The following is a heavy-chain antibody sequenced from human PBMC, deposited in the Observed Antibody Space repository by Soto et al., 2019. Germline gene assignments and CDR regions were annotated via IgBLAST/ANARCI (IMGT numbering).Heavy chain of an antibody. CDR2: IIPIFGTA. J-gene: IGHJ2*01. CDR3: ARGGERYYDSSGYYYVLVSATADWYFDL. CDR1: GGTFSSYA. Sequence: QVQLVQSGAEVKKPGSSVKVSCKASGGTFSSYAISWVRQAPGQGLEWMGGIIPIFGTANYAQKFQGRVTITADESMSTAYMELSSLRSEDTAVYYCARGGERYYDSSGYYYVLVSATADWYFDLWGRGTLVTVSS. D-gene: IGHD3-22*01. V-gene: IGHV1-69*01.